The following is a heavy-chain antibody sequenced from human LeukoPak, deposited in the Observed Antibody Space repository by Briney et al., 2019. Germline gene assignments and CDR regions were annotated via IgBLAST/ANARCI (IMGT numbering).Heavy chain of an antibody. D-gene: IGHD3-3*01. V-gene: IGHV4-59*01. J-gene: IGHJ6*03. CDR3: ARDSGYYDFWSGSTYYYYYMDV. CDR2: IYYSGGT. Sequence: SETLSLTCTVSGGSISSYYGSWIRQPPGKGLEWIGYIYYSGGTNYNPSLKSRVTISVDTSKNQFSLKLSSVTAADTAVYYCARDSGYYDFWSGSTYYYYYMDVWGKGTTVTVSS. CDR1: GGSISSYY.